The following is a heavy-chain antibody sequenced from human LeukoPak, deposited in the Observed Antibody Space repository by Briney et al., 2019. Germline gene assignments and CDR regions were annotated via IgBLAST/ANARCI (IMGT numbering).Heavy chain of an antibody. V-gene: IGHV4-39*01. CDR2: AYFSGHK. CDR3: ARLGGYNLSRNAFDI. Sequence: KPSETLSLTCTVSGGSVSSNAYYWGWIRQTPGKGLEWIGNAYFSGHKYYNPPLKSRVTIFVDTSKNEFSLKLSSVTAADTAVYYCARLGGYNLSRNAFDIWGRGTLVTVSS. CDR1: GGSVSSNAYY. D-gene: IGHD5-24*01. J-gene: IGHJ3*02.